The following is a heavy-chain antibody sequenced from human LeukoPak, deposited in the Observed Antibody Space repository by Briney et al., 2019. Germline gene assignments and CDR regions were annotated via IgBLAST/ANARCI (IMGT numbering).Heavy chain of an antibody. CDR1: GFTFSSYW. D-gene: IGHD6-13*01. V-gene: IGHV3-7*01. J-gene: IGHJ4*02. CDR3: AREAAAGRGDY. Sequence: PGGSLRLSCAASGFTFSSYWMSWVRQAPGKGLAWVANIKQDGSEKYYVDSVKGRFTISRDNAKNSLYLQMNGLRAEDTAVYYCAREAAAGRGDYWGQGTLVTVSS. CDR2: IKQDGSEK.